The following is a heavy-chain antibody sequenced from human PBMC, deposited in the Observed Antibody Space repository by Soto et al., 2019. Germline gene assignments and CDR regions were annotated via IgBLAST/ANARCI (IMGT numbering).Heavy chain of an antibody. D-gene: IGHD3-9*01. J-gene: IGHJ5*02. CDR3: AMHYDILTGYYWTWFDP. V-gene: IGHV6-1*01. CDR2: TYYRSKWSN. CDR1: GDSVSSNDAT. Sequence: SQTLSLTCAISGDSVSSNDATWDWIRQSPSRGLEWLGRTYYRSKWSNDYAVSVKGRITINPDTSNNQLSLHLNSVTPDDTAVYYCAMHYDILTGYYWTWFDPWGQGTLVTVSS.